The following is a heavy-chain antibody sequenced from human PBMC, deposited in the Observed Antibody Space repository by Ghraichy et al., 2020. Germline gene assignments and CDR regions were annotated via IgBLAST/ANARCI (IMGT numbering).Heavy chain of an antibody. J-gene: IGHJ4*02. D-gene: IGHD3-10*01. CDR2: IYDSGRT. V-gene: IGHV4-59*01. CDR1: GGSINGYY. Sequence: SQTLSLTCTVSGGSINGYYWIWIRQSPGKGLEWIGYIYDSGRTNYNPSLQSRVTISIDTSKNQFSLSLSSVTAADTAVYYCARGNFASGSYSNFDFWGQGTLVTASS. CDR3: ARGNFASGSYSNFDF.